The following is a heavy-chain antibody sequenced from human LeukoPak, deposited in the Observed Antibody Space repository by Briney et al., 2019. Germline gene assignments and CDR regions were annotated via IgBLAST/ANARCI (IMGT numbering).Heavy chain of an antibody. CDR1: GFTFSSYA. Sequence: GGSLRLSCAASGFTFSSYAMSWVRQARGKGLEWVSTISDSGGNTYYADSVKGRFTISRDNYKNVLYLEMNSLRAEDTALYYCAKDGFRGDCIGGSCYPFDPWGQGTLVTVSS. CDR2: ISDSGGNT. CDR3: AKDGFRGDCIGGSCYPFDP. V-gene: IGHV3-23*01. D-gene: IGHD2-15*01. J-gene: IGHJ5*02.